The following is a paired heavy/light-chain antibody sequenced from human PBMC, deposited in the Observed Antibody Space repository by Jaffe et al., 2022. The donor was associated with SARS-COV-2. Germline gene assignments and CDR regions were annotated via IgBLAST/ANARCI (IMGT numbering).Heavy chain of an antibody. Sequence: EVQLVETGGGLIQPGGSLRLACAASGLTVSSNYMSWIRQAPGKGLEWVSVIYTSGSTYYADSVKGRFTISRDNSKNTLYLQMNSLRAEDTAVYYCARRGGYCSGGSCYSTSGAFDIWGQGTMVTVSS. CDR3: ARRGGYCSGGSCYSTSGAFDI. D-gene: IGHD2-15*01. CDR1: GLTVSSNY. J-gene: IGHJ3*02. CDR2: IYTSGST. V-gene: IGHV3-53*02.
Light chain of an antibody. CDR1: SSNIENNY. Sequence: QSVLTQPPSVSAAPGQKVTISCSGSSSNIENNYVSWYQQLPGTAPKLLIYDNNKRPSGIPDRFSGSKSGTSATLGITGLQTGDEADYYCGTWDSSLSAGVFGGGTKLTVL. CDR2: DNN. J-gene: IGLJ2*01. V-gene: IGLV1-51*01. CDR3: GTWDSSLSAGV.